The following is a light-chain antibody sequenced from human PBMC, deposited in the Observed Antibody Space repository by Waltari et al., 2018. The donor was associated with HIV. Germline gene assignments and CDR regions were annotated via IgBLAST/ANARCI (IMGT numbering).Light chain of an antibody. Sequence: QSALTQPPSASGSPGQSVTISCTGTSSDVGGYNYVSWYQQPPGKAPKLLIYEVSNRPPGVPYRFSGSKSGNPASLTVSGLQAEDEADYYCSSYAGSNNLVFGGGTKLTVL. CDR3: SSYAGSNNLV. J-gene: IGLJ2*01. V-gene: IGLV2-8*01. CDR2: EVS. CDR1: SSDVGGYNY.